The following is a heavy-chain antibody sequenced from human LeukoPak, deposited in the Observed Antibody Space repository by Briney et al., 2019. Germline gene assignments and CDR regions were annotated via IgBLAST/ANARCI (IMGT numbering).Heavy chain of an antibody. CDR3: ARDGTYYYDSTGYMV. V-gene: IGHV4-61*02. CDR1: GGSISSSSYY. D-gene: IGHD3-22*01. J-gene: IGHJ4*02. CDR2: IFTSGST. Sequence: SETLSLTCTVSGGSISSSSYYWGWIRQPAGKGLEWIGRIFTSGSTNYNPSLKSRVTISVDTSKNQFSLKLKSVTAADTAVYYCARDGTYYYDSTGYMVWGQGTLVTVSS.